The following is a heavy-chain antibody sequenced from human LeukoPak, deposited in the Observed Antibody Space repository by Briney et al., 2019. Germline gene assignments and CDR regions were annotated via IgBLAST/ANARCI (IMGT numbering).Heavy chain of an antibody. CDR2: IYTTGAT. Sequence: SETLSLTCTVSSGSINSYYWGWVRQPPGKGLEWIGRIYTTGATQYNPSLKSRVTMSIDTSTNQFSLSLRSMTAADPAVYYCGRQGYTASYYFLDFWSQGTLVAVS. CDR3: GRQGYTASYYFLDF. V-gene: IGHV4-4*07. D-gene: IGHD1-26*01. CDR1: SGSINSYY. J-gene: IGHJ4*02.